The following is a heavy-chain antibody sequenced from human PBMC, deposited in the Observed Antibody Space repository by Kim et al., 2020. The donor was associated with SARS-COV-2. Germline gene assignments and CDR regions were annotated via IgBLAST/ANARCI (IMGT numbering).Heavy chain of an antibody. J-gene: IGHJ6*02. V-gene: IGHV4-34*01. CDR1: GGSFSGYY. CDR2: INHSGST. Sequence: SETLSLTCAVYGGSFSGYYWSWIRQPPGKGLEWIGEINHSGSTNYNPSLKSRVTISVDTSKNQFSLKLSSVTAADTAVYYCARDHITMVRGVIITHYYYYGMDVWGQGTTVTVSS. CDR3: ARDHITMVRGVIITHYYYYGMDV. D-gene: IGHD3-10*01.